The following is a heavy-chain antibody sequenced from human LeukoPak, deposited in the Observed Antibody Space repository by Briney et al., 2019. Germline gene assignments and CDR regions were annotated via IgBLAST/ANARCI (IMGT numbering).Heavy chain of an antibody. CDR2: INPNSGGT. D-gene: IGHD6-13*01. Sequence: ASVKLSCKASGYTFTGYYMHWLRQAPGQGLEWMGWINPNSGGTKYAQKFQGRVTMTRDTSISTGDMELSRLGSDDTAVYYCARGEVSSWYDYFQHWGQGSLVTVSS. J-gene: IGHJ1*01. V-gene: IGHV1-2*02. CDR3: ARGEVSSWYDYFQH. CDR1: GYTFTGYY.